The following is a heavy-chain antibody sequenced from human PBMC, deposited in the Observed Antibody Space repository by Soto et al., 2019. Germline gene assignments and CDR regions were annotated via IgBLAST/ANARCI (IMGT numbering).Heavy chain of an antibody. CDR2: IYSGGSI. D-gene: IGHD3-22*01. CDR3: ALTTYYSSGYYADD. CDR1: RFTISSYY. J-gene: IGHJ4*02. V-gene: IGHV3-66*01. Sequence: EVQLVESGGGSVQPGGSLRLSCAASRFTISSYYMTWVRQAPGKALEWVSVIYSGGSIYYADSVKGRFTISRDKSKNTLYLQMNSLRAEDTAVYYCALTTYYSSGYYADDWGQGTLVTVSS.